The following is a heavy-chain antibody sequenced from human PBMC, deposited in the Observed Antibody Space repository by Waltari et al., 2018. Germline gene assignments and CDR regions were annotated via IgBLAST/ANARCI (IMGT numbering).Heavy chain of an antibody. V-gene: IGHV4-39*01. CDR2: IYYSGST. D-gene: IGHD3-22*01. CDR3: ASLDYYDSSGYPFGY. J-gene: IGHJ4*02. CDR1: GGSISSSRYY. Sequence: QLQLQESGPGLVKPSETLSLTCTVSGGSISSSRYYWGWIRQPPGKGLEWIGSIYYSGSTYYNPSLKSRVTISVDTSKNQFSLKLSSVTAADTAVYYCASLDYYDSSGYPFGYWGQGTLVTVSS.